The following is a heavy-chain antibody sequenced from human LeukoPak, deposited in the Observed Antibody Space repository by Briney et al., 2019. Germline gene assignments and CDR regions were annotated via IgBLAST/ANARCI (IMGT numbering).Heavy chain of an antibody. CDR3: AKRSDFGFSGDYFDY. D-gene: IGHD3-3*01. V-gene: IGHV3-23*01. CDR2: ISGSGGST. CDR1: GFTVSSNY. J-gene: IGHJ4*02. Sequence: TGGSLRLSCAASGFTVSSNYMSWVRQAPGKGLEWVSAISGSGGSTYYADSVKGWFTISRDNSKNTLYLQMNSLRAEDTAVYYCAKRSDFGFSGDYFDYWGQGTLVTVSS.